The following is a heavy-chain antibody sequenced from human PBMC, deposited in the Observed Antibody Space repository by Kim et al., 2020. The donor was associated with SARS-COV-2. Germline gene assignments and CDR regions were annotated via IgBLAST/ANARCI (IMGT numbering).Heavy chain of an antibody. Sequence: ASVKVSCKASGYTFTSYGISWVRQAPGQGLEWMGWISAYNGNTNYAQKLQGRVTMTTDTSTSTAYMELRSLRSDDTAVYYCARGWGRYCSGGSCLMRGMDYWGQRTLVTVSS. CDR3: ARGWGRYCSGGSCLMRGMDY. CDR1: GYTFTSYG. CDR2: ISAYNGNT. D-gene: IGHD2-15*01. J-gene: IGHJ4*02. V-gene: IGHV1-18*01.